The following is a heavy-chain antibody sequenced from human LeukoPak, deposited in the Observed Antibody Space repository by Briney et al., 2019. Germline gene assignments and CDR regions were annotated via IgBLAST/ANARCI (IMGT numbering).Heavy chain of an antibody. V-gene: IGHV4-39*02. CDR2: MYYNGNT. J-gene: IGHJ3*02. Sequence: PSETLSLTCTVSAPSISSGSYYWGWIRQPPGKGLEWIWSMYYNGNTYYNPSLKSRVTISLDTSKNHFSLRLSSVTAADTAVYYCATIAPGTHAFDMWGQGTTVTVSP. CDR1: APSISSGSYY. D-gene: IGHD2-21*01. CDR3: ATIAPGTHAFDM.